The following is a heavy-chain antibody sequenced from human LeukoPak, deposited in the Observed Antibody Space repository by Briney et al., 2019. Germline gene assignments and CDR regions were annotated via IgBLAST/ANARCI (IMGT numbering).Heavy chain of an antibody. J-gene: IGHJ5*02. Sequence: GGSLRLSCAAFGFTVGSNYMSWVRQPPGKGLEWVAVLYRAGDTYYADSVKGRFTISRDDSKNTLYLQMNTVRVEDTAVYYCARDAYDNTESVRWFDPWGQGTLVTVSS. CDR1: GFTVGSNY. V-gene: IGHV3-66*01. CDR3: ARDAYDNTESVRWFDP. CDR2: LYRAGDT. D-gene: IGHD3-9*01.